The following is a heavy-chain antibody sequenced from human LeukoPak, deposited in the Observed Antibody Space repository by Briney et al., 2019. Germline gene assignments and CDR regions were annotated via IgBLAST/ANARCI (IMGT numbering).Heavy chain of an antibody. CDR3: ARGVAARSQTYFDY. V-gene: IGHV3-21*01. CDR1: GFTFSSYS. J-gene: IGHJ4*02. CDR2: ISSSSSYI. D-gene: IGHD6-6*01. Sequence: GGSLRLSCAASGFTFSSYSMNWVRQAPGKGLEWVSSISSSSSYIYYADSVKGRFTISRDNAKNSLYLQMNSLRAEDTAVYYCARGVAARSQTYFDYWGQGPLVTVSS.